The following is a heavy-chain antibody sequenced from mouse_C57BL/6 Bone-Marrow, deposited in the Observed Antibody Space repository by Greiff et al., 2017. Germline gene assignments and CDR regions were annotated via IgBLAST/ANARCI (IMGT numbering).Heavy chain of an antibody. J-gene: IGHJ3*01. CDR3: ARGPSYYGSSFAY. V-gene: IGHV1-72*01. D-gene: IGHD1-1*01. Sequence: QVQLQQPGAELVKPGASVKLSCKASGYTFTSYWMHWVKQRPGRGLEWIGRIDPSSGGTKYNEKFKSKATLTVDKSSSTAYMQLSSLTSEDSAVYYCARGPSYYGSSFAYWGQGTRVTVSA. CDR1: GYTFTSYW. CDR2: IDPSSGGT.